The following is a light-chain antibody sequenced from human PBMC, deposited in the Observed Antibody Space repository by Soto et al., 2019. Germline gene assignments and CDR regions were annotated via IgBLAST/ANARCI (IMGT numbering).Light chain of an antibody. Sequence: DIPMTQSPSTLSASVGDRVTITCRASQSISSWLAWYQQKPGKAPKLLIYDASSLESGVPQRFSGSGSGTEFTLTISSLQPDDFATYYCQQYNSYSLTFGGGTKVEIK. CDR2: DAS. CDR3: QQYNSYSLT. J-gene: IGKJ4*01. CDR1: QSISSW. V-gene: IGKV1-5*01.